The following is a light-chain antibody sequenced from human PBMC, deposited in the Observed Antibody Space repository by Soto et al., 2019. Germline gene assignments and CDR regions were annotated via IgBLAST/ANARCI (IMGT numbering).Light chain of an antibody. Sequence: DIVMTQSPDSLAVSLGERATINCKSSQSVLYSSNNKNYLAWYQQKPGQPPKLLIYWASTRESGVPDRFSGSGSGTDFTLPISSLQAADVAVYYCQQYYSTPRTFGQGTKVEIK. CDR1: QSVLYSSNNKNY. CDR2: WAS. J-gene: IGKJ1*01. CDR3: QQYYSTPRT. V-gene: IGKV4-1*01.